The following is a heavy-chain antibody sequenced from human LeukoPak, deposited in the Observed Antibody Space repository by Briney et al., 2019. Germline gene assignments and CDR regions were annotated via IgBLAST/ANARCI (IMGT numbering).Heavy chain of an antibody. D-gene: IGHD3-9*01. CDR2: TNPNSGGT. CDR3: ARVHDILTGYYQGYLDY. V-gene: IGHV1-2*02. Sequence: AAVKVSCKASGYTFTGYYMHWVRQAPGQGLEWMGWTNPNSGGTNYAQKFQGRVTMTRDTSISTAYMELSRLRSDDTAVYYCARVHDILTGYYQGYLDYWGQGTLVTVSS. CDR1: GYTFTGYY. J-gene: IGHJ4*02.